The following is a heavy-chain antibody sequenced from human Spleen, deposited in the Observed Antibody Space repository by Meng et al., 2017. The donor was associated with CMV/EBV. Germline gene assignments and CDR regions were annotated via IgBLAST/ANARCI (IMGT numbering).Heavy chain of an antibody. Sequence: SETLSLTCTVSGGSVNSRNDYWSWIRQPPGKGLEWIGHIYYTGSTHYNPSLKSRVTISVDTSKNQFSLKLSSVTAADTAVYYCARGRIAAAGISWFDPWGQGTLVTVSS. V-gene: IGHV4-61*01. D-gene: IGHD6-13*01. CDR1: GGSVNSRNDY. CDR3: ARGRIAAAGISWFDP. CDR2: IYYTGST. J-gene: IGHJ5*02.